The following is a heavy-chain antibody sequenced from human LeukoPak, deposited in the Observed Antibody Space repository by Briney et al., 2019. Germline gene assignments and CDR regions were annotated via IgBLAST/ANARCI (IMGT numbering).Heavy chain of an antibody. CDR2: IYWDDDK. Sequence: SGPTLVNPTQTLTLTCTFSGFSLSPSGVGVGWIRQPPGKALEWLALIYWDDDKRYSPSLKSRLTITKDTSKNQVVLTMTNMDPVDTATYYCAHLKIPRCHYYYGSSGYFYFDYWGQGTLVTVSS. J-gene: IGHJ4*02. V-gene: IGHV2-5*02. D-gene: IGHD3-22*01. CDR1: GFSLSPSGVG. CDR3: AHLKIPRCHYYYGSSGYFYFDY.